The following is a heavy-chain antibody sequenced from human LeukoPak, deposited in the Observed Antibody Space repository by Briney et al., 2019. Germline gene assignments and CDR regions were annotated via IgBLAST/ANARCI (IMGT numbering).Heavy chain of an antibody. CDR2: ISSSGSTI. CDR3: ARANYYYDSSGYYSAYFDY. J-gene: IGHJ4*02. CDR1: GFTVSSNY. V-gene: IGHV3-11*04. D-gene: IGHD3-22*01. Sequence: PGGSLRLSCAASGFTVSSNYMSWVRQAPGKGLEWVSYISSSGSTIYYADSVKGRFTISRDNAKNSLYLQMNSLRAEDTAVYYCARANYYYDSSGYYSAYFDYWGQGTLVTVSS.